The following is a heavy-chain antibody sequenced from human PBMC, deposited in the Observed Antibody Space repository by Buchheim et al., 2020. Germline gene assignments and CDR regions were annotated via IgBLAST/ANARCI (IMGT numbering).Heavy chain of an antibody. D-gene: IGHD2-15*01. CDR3: AKGGGGSCYSTGDY. Sequence: QVQLVESGGGVVQPGRSLRLSCAASGFTFSNYGMHWVRQAPGKGLEWVAVISYDGSNKYYGDSVKGRFTISRDNSKNTLYLQMNSLRAEDTAVYYCAKGGGGSCYSTGDYWGQGTL. V-gene: IGHV3-30*18. J-gene: IGHJ4*02. CDR1: GFTFSNYG. CDR2: ISYDGSNK.